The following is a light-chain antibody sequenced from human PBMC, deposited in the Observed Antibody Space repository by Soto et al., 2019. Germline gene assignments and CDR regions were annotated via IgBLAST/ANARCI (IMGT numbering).Light chain of an antibody. CDR1: QSVSRW. V-gene: IGKV1-5*01. CDR2: DAS. Sequence: DIQMTQSPSTLSASVGDRVTITCRASQSVSRWLAWYQQKPGKAPRLLIYDASKLESGVPSRFSGSGSGAEFTLTINGLQPDDFATYYCQQFSAFGQGTMVEIK. CDR3: QQFSA. J-gene: IGKJ2*01.